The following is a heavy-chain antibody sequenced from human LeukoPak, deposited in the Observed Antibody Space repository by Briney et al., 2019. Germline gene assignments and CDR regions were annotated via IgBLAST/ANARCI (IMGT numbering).Heavy chain of an antibody. J-gene: IGHJ6*03. CDR3: AREGKITMVRGVIRYYYMDV. D-gene: IGHD3-10*01. CDR1: GGSISSDNYY. V-gene: IGHV4-61*02. Sequence: SETLSLTCTVSGGSISSDNYYWSWIRQPAGKGLEWIGRIFTSGSTKYNPSLKSRVTISVDTSKNQFSLKLSSVTAADTAVYYCAREGKITMVRGVIRYYYMDVWGKGTTVTISS. CDR2: IFTSGST.